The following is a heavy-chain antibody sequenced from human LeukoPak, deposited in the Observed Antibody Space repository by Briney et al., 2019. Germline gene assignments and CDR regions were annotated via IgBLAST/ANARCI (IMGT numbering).Heavy chain of an antibody. CDR3: ARSMYSSSWYPIQDLIDY. V-gene: IGHV4-61*02. J-gene: IGHJ4*02. CDR2: IYTSGST. CDR1: GGSISSGSYY. D-gene: IGHD6-13*01. Sequence: SQTLSLTCTVSGGSISSGSYYWSWIRQPAGKGLEWIGRIYTSGSTNYNPSLKSRVTISVDTSKNQFSLKLSSVTAADTAVYYCARSMYSSSWYPIQDLIDYWGQGTLVTVSS.